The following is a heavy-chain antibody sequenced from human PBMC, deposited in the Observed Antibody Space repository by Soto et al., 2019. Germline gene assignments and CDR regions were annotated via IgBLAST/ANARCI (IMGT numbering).Heavy chain of an antibody. Sequence: PSETLSLTCTVSGGSISSGGYYWSWIRQHPGKGLEWIGYIYYSGSTYYNPSLKSRVTISVDTSKNQFSLKLSSVTAADTAVYYCARVIPVVVVAATHSSWFDPWGQGTLVTVSS. D-gene: IGHD2-15*01. CDR3: ARVIPVVVVAATHSSWFDP. CDR1: GGSISSGGYY. CDR2: IYYSGST. J-gene: IGHJ5*02. V-gene: IGHV4-31*03.